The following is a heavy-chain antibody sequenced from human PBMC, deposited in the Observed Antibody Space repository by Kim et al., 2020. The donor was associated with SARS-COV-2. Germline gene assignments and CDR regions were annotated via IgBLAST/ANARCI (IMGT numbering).Heavy chain of an antibody. V-gene: IGHV4-61*01. Sequence: SETLSLTCTVSGGSVSSGSYYWSWIRQPPGKGLEWIGYIYYSGSTNYNPPLKSRVTISVDTSKNQFSLKLSSVTAADTAVYYCARGRGDIVVVVAATPPSFDYWGQGTLVTVSS. CDR3: ARGRGDIVVVVAATPPSFDY. D-gene: IGHD2-15*01. J-gene: IGHJ4*02. CDR2: IYYSGST. CDR1: GGSVSSGSYY.